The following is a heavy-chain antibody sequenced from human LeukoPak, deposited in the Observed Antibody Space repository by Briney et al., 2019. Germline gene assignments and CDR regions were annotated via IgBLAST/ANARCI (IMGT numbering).Heavy chain of an antibody. CDR3: ARLTPTTLSLYYYYMDV. CDR1: GGSISSYY. CDR2: IYYSGST. J-gene: IGHJ6*03. Sequence: SETLSLTCTVSGGSISSYYWSWIRQPPGKGLEWIGYIYYSGSTNYNPSLKSRVTISVDTSKNQFSLKLTSVTAADTAVYYCARLTPTTLSLYYYYMDVWGKGTTVTVSS. V-gene: IGHV4-59*12. D-gene: IGHD2/OR15-2a*01.